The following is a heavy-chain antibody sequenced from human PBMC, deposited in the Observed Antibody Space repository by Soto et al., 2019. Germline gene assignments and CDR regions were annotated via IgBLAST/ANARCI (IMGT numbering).Heavy chain of an antibody. J-gene: IGHJ5*02. D-gene: IGHD6-6*01. CDR2: ISWNSGSI. Sequence: SLRLSCAASGFAFDDYAMHWVRQAPGKRPDWVSGISWNSGSIGYADSVKGRFTISRDNAKNSLYLQMNSLRAEDTALYSCAKDAYSSSSLVPWFDPWGQGTLVTVSS. V-gene: IGHV3-9*01. CDR3: AKDAYSSSSLVPWFDP. CDR1: GFAFDDYA.